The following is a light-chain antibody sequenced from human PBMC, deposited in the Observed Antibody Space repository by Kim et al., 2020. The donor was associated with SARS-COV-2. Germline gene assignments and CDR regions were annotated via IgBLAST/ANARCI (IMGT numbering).Light chain of an antibody. CDR1: KLGDKD. CDR3: QAWDSSTWV. J-gene: IGLJ3*02. V-gene: IGLV3-1*01. CDR2: DN. Sequence: VSLSSGQTATITCSGGKLGDKDACWYQQKAGQPPVLVIYDNKRPSGIPERFSGSTSGNTATLTISGTQAVDEADYYCQAWDSSTWVFGGGTQLTVL.